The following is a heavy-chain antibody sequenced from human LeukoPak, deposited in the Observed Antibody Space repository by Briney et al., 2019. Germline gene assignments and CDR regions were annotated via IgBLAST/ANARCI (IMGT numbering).Heavy chain of an antibody. CDR2: MYYNGDT. D-gene: IGHD3-22*01. Sequence: SETLSLTCTVSGGSISSSDYYWGWIRQPPGKGLEWIVTMYYNGDTYYNPSVKSRVTISVDTSKNQFSLKLASVTAADTAVYYCARLSGYYYDLPGWFDSWGQGTLVTVSS. CDR1: GGSISSSDYY. V-gene: IGHV4-39*01. CDR3: ARLSGYYYDLPGWFDS. J-gene: IGHJ5*01.